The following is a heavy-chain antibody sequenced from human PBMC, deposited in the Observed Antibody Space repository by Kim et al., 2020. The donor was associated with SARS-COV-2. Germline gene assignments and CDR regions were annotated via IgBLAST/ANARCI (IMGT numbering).Heavy chain of an antibody. J-gene: IGHJ4*02. D-gene: IGHD6-19*01. Sequence: AQKFQGRVTITADESTSTAYMELSSLRSEDTAVYYCARGRGDSGFYYFDYWGQGTLVTVSS. CDR3: ARGRGDSGFYYFDY. V-gene: IGHV1-69*01.